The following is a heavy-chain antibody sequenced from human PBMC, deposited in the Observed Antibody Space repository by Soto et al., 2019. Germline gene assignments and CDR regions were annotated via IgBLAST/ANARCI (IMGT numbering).Heavy chain of an antibody. D-gene: IGHD3-10*01. V-gene: IGHV1-18*01. J-gene: IGHJ4*02. Sequence: ASVKVSCKASGYTFTSYGISWVRQAPGQGLEWMGWISAYNGNTNYAQKLQGRVTMTTDTSTSTAYMELRSLRSDDTAVYYCASVFGSYGSGSYYSPEYYFDCWGQGNLVTVSS. CDR2: ISAYNGNT. CDR1: GYTFTSYG. CDR3: ASVFGSYGSGSYYSPEYYFDC.